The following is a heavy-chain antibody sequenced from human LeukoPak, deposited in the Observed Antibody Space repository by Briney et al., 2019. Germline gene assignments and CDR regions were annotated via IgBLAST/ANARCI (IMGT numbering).Heavy chain of an antibody. CDR3: AKDQASGFYSGYDFDY. J-gene: IGHJ4*02. V-gene: IGHV3-23*01. Sequence: PGGSLRLSCAASGFTFSSYAMSWVRQAPGKRLEWVSAISGSGGSTYYADSVKGRFTISRDNSKNTLYLQMNSLRAEDTAVYYCAKDQASGFYSGYDFDYWGQGTLVTVSS. CDR2: ISGSGGST. D-gene: IGHD5-12*01. CDR1: GFTFSSYA.